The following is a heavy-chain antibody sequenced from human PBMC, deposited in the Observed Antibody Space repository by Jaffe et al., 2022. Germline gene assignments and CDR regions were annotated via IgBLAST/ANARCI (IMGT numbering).Heavy chain of an antibody. J-gene: IGHJ4*02. Sequence: EVQLVESGGGLVQPGGSLRLSCAASGFTFSSYWMSWVRQAPGKGLEWVANIKQDGSEKYYVDSVKGRFTISRDNAKNSLYLQMNSLRAEDTAVYYCAREGSQWLVREAFDYWGQGTLVTVSS. CDR2: IKQDGSEK. D-gene: IGHD6-19*01. CDR3: AREGSQWLVREAFDY. CDR1: GFTFSSYW. V-gene: IGHV3-7*01.